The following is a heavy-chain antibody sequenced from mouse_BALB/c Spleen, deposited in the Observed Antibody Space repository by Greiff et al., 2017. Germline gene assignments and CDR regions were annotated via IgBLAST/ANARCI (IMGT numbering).Heavy chain of an antibody. J-gene: IGHJ1*01. Sequence: VQLQQSGAELVKPGASVKLSCTASGFNIKDTYMHWVKQRPEQGLEWIGRIDPANGNTKYDPKFQGKATITADTSSNTAYLQLSSLTSEDTAVYYCARADRYEWYFDVWGAGTTVTVSS. V-gene: IGHV14-3*02. D-gene: IGHD2-14*01. CDR3: ARADRYEWYFDV. CDR1: GFNIKDTY. CDR2: IDPANGNT.